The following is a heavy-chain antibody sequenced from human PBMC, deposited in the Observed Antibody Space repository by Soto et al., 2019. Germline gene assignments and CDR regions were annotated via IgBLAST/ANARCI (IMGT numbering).Heavy chain of an antibody. J-gene: IGHJ4*02. CDR2: ISDDAITR. D-gene: IGHD3-10*01. CDR3: AREVPISAVSYTDH. Sequence: GGTLRLSCAASGFSLSDFRMHWNRQAPGKGLVWVARISDDAITRSYADFVEGRFTISRDNAKNMVYLQLNSLTTDDTAFYYCAREVPISAVSYTDHWGQRALVTVS. CDR1: GFSLSDFR. V-gene: IGHV3-74*01.